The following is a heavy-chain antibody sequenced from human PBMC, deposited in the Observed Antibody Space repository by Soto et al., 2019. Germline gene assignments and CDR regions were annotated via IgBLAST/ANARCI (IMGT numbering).Heavy chain of an antibody. D-gene: IGHD5-18*01. Sequence: PSETLSLTCTVSGGSISSYYWSWIRQPPGKGLEWIGYIYYSGSTHYNPSLQNRVTISIDTSKNQVSLKVNSVTAADTAVYYCARDHPHSYGVYYFDYWGQGTPDTVSS. CDR1: GGSISSYY. CDR3: ARDHPHSYGVYYFDY. CDR2: IYYSGST. V-gene: IGHV4-59*01. J-gene: IGHJ4*02.